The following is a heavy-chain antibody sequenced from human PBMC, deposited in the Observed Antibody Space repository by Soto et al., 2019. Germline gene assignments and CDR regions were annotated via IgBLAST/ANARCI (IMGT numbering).Heavy chain of an antibody. CDR3: AHSRVYYYDSSGYYAIPGY. J-gene: IGHJ4*02. CDR2: IYWNDDK. D-gene: IGHD3-22*01. Sequence: QITLKESGPTLVKPTQTLTLTCTFSGFSLSTSGVGVGWIRQPPGKALEWLALIYWNDDKRYSPSLKSRLTITKDTSKNQVVITMTNMDPVDTATYYCAHSRVYYYDSSGYYAIPGYWGQGTLVTVSS. CDR1: GFSLSTSGVG. V-gene: IGHV2-5*01.